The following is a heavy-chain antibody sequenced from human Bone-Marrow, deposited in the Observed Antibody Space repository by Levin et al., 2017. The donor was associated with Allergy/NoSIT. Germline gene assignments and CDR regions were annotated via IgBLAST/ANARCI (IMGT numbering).Heavy chain of an antibody. V-gene: IGHV3-21*01. Sequence: PGGSLRLSCAASGFTFSSYSMNWVRQAPGKGLEWVSSISSSSSYIYYADSVKGRFTISRDNAKNSLYLQMNSLRAEDTAVYYCARSIAVAGVAIGYWGQGTLVTVSS. J-gene: IGHJ4*02. CDR1: GFTFSSYS. CDR2: ISSSSSYI. D-gene: IGHD6-19*01. CDR3: ARSIAVAGVAIGY.